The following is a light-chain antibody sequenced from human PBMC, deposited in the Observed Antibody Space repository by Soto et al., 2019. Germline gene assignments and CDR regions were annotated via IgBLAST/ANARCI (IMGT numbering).Light chain of an antibody. CDR1: SSDVGGYNY. CDR2: DVS. V-gene: IGLV2-14*01. CDR3: SSYTSSASLWV. Sequence: QSALTQPASVSGSPGQSITISCTGTSSDVGGYNYVSWYQQHPGKAPKLMIYDVSNRPSGVSNRCSGSKSGNTASLTISGLQAEDDADYYCSSYTSSASLWVFGTGTKVTVL. J-gene: IGLJ1*01.